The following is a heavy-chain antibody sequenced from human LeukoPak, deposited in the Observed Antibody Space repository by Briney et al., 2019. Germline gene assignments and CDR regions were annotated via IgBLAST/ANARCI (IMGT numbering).Heavy chain of an antibody. CDR1: GGSISSSSYY. D-gene: IGHD3-22*01. J-gene: IGHJ4*02. V-gene: IGHV4-39*07. CDR3: ARDHGYYDSPFDY. CDR2: IYYSGST. Sequence: PSETLSLTCTVSGGSISSSSYYWGWIRQPPGKGLEWIGSIYYSGSTYYNPSLKSRVTISVDKSKNQFSLKLSSVTAADTAVYYCARDHGYYDSPFDYWGQGTLVTVSS.